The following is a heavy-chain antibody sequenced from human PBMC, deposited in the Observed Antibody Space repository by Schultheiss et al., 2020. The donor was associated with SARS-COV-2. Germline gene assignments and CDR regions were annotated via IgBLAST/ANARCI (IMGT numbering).Heavy chain of an antibody. CDR1: GGSISSSSYY. J-gene: IGHJ4*02. CDR2: IYYSGST. Sequence: SETLSLTCTVSGGSISSSSYYWGWIRQPPGKGLEWIGYIYYSGSTNYNPSLKSRVTISVDTSKNQFSLKLSSVTAADTAVYYCARGPYYGVLGYWGQGTLVTVSS. D-gene: IGHD3-16*01. V-gene: IGHV4-61*05. CDR3: ARGPYYGVLGY.